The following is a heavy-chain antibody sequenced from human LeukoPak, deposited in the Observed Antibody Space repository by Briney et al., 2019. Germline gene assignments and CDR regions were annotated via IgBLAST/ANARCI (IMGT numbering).Heavy chain of an antibody. CDR2: ISPYYGDT. CDR3: ARWADDYGDY. V-gene: IGHV1-18*01. CDR1: GYTFTDYG. J-gene: IGHJ4*02. D-gene: IGHD4-17*01. Sequence: ASVKVSCKASGYTFTDYGVTWVRQGPGQGLEWVGWISPYYGDTKYTESLQDRVTMTTDTSTNTAYLELRSLGSDDTAVYFCARWADDYGDYWGQGTLVTVSS.